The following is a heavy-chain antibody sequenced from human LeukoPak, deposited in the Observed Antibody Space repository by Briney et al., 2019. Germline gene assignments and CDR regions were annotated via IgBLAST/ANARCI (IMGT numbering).Heavy chain of an antibody. CDR3: AREGYDFWSGSDGFDY. D-gene: IGHD3-3*01. Sequence: GGSLRLSCAASGFTFSSYAMSWVRQAPGKGLEWVSAISGSGGSTYYADSVKGRFTISRDNSRNTLYLQMNSLRAEDTAVYYCAREGYDFWSGSDGFDYWGQGTLVTVSS. CDR2: ISGSGGST. CDR1: GFTFSSYA. V-gene: IGHV3-23*01. J-gene: IGHJ4*02.